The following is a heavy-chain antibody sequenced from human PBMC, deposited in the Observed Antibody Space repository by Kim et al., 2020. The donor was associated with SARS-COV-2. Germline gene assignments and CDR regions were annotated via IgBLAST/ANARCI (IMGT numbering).Heavy chain of an antibody. D-gene: IGHD6-13*01. V-gene: IGHV3-9*01. CDR1: GFTFGDYA. CDR3: AKDMGSSWGGMDV. Sequence: GGSLRLSCAASGFTFGDYAMHWVRQAPGKGLEWVSGISWDSGSTHYADSVKGRFTISRDNAKNSLYLQMDSLRAEDTAFYYCAKDMGSSWGGMDVWGQGTTVSVS. CDR2: ISWDSGST. J-gene: IGHJ6*02.